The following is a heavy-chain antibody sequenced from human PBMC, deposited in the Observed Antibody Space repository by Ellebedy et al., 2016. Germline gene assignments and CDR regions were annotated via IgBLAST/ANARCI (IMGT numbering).Heavy chain of an antibody. CDR2: ITRSSNSI. J-gene: IGHJ3*02. V-gene: IGHV3-48*01. CDR1: GFNFNNYD. CDR3: AKVLGTSSWFASDI. Sequence: GGSLRLSXAASGFNFNNYDMNWVRQAPGKGLEWVSCITRSSNSIYYTDSVKGRFTISRDNSKNTVYLQMNSLRPDDTAVYYCAKVLGTSSWFASDIWGQGTMVTVSS. D-gene: IGHD6-13*01.